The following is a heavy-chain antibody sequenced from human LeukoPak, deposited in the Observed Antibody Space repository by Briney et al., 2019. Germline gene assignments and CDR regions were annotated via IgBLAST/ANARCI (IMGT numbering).Heavy chain of an antibody. Sequence: SETLSLTCAVYGGSFSGYYWSWIRQPPGKGLEWNGEINHSGSTNYNPSLKSRVTISVDTSKNQFSLKLSSVTAADTAVYYCARMGSSSSGFYYYYMDVWGKGTTVTVSS. D-gene: IGHD6-6*01. CDR2: INHSGST. J-gene: IGHJ6*03. V-gene: IGHV4-34*01. CDR3: ARMGSSSSGFYYYYMDV. CDR1: GGSFSGYY.